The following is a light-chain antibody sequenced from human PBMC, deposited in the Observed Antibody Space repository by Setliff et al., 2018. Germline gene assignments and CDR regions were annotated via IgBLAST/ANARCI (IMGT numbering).Light chain of an antibody. Sequence: QSALDQPASVSGSPGQSITISCTGSSSDIGAYDYVSWYQQHPGKAPKLMIYDVNNRPSGVSNRFSGSKSGNTASLTISGLQAEDEADYYCSSYTSRTTLDVFGTGTKVTVL. CDR3: SSYTSRTTLDV. J-gene: IGLJ1*01. V-gene: IGLV2-14*03. CDR1: SSDIGAYDY. CDR2: DVN.